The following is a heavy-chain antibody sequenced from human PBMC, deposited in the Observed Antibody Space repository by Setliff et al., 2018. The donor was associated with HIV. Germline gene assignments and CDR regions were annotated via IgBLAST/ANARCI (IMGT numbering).Heavy chain of an antibody. CDR2: INHSGST. CDR3: ARYSKYYYDSSGYAHFDY. J-gene: IGHJ4*02. D-gene: IGHD3-22*01. CDR1: GGTFSAYY. V-gene: IGHV4-34*01. Sequence: PSETLSLTCAVYGGTFSAYYWSWIRQSPGKGLEWIGEINHSGSTNYNPSLKSRLTISVDTSKNQFSLKLSSVTAADTAVYYCARYSKYYYDSSGYAHFDYWGQGTLVTVSS.